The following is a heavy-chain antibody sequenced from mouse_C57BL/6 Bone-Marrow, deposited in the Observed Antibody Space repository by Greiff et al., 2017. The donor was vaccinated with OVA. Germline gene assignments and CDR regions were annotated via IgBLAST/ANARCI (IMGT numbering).Heavy chain of an antibody. D-gene: IGHD2-4*01. J-gene: IGHJ1*03. Sequence: EVKVEESGGGLVQPGGSLKLSCAASGFTFSDYYMYWVRQTPEKRLEWVAYISNGGGSTYYPDTVKGRFTISRDNAKNTLYLQMSRLKSEDTAMYYCARHGDYYDYDDWYFDVWGTGTTVTVSS. V-gene: IGHV5-12*01. CDR3: ARHGDYYDYDDWYFDV. CDR2: ISNGGGST. CDR1: GFTFSDYY.